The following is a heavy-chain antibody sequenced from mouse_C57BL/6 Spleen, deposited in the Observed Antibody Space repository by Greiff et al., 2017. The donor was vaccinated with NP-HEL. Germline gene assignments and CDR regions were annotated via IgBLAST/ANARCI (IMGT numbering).Heavy chain of an antibody. CDR1: GYTFTDHT. CDR3: AREDDYYVSKDS. V-gene: IGHV1-78*01. CDR2: IYPRDGST. D-gene: IGHD1-1*01. Sequence: VQLQESDAELVKPGASVKISCKVSGYTFTDHTIHWMKQRPEQGLEWIGYIYPRDGSTKYNEKFKGKATLTADKTSSTAYMQLHSLPSEDSAAFFCAREDDYYVSKDSWGQGTPLTVSS. J-gene: IGHJ2*01.